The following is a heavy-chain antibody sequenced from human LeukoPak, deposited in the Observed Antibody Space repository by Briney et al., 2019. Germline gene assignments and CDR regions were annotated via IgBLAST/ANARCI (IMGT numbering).Heavy chain of an antibody. CDR1: GYTFTSYG. Sequence: ASVKVSCKASGYTFTSYGISWVRQAPGQGLEWMGWISAYNGNTNYAQKLQGRVTMTTDTSTSTAYMELRSLRSDDTAVYYCARDLGRDSSGYFHFDYWGQGTLVTVSS. D-gene: IGHD3-22*01. CDR3: ARDLGRDSSGYFHFDY. V-gene: IGHV1-18*01. J-gene: IGHJ4*02. CDR2: ISAYNGNT.